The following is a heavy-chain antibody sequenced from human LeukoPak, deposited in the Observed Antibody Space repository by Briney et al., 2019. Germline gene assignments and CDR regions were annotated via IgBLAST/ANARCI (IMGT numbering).Heavy chain of an antibody. Sequence: ASVKVSCKASGYTFTSYGISWVRQAPGQGLEWMGWISADNGNTNYAQKLQGRVTMTTDTSTSTAYMELRSLRSDDTAVYYCAREIYYDSSGYPTAPFDYWGQGTLVTVSS. CDR1: GYTFTSYG. D-gene: IGHD3-22*01. V-gene: IGHV1-18*01. J-gene: IGHJ4*02. CDR3: AREIYYDSSGYPTAPFDY. CDR2: ISADNGNT.